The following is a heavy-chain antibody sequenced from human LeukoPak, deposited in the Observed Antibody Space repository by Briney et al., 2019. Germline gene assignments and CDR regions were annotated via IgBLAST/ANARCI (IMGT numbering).Heavy chain of an antibody. CDR1: GGSISSGSYY. CDR2: IYTSGST. J-gene: IGHJ4*02. CDR3: ARESITGTTD. Sequence: PSETLSLTCTVSGGSISSGSYYWSWIRQPAGRGVEWIGRIYTSGSTNYNPSLKSRDTISVDTSKNQFSLKLSSVTAADTAVYYCARESITGTTDWGQGTLVTVSS. V-gene: IGHV4-61*02. D-gene: IGHD1-20*01.